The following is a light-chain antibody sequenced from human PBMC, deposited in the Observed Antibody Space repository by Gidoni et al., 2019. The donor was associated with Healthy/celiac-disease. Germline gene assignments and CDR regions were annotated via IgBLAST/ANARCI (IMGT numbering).Light chain of an antibody. CDR1: SSDVGGYKY. CDR3: SSYAGTNNLV. CDR2: EVF. V-gene: IGLV2-8*01. Sequence: HSALTPPPSASGSTGQSVTISCTGTSSDVGGYKYVSWYQQHPGKAPKLMMYEVFKRPSGVPDRFSGSKSGNTASLTVSGLQAEDEADYYCSSYAGTNNLVFGGGTKLTVL. J-gene: IGLJ2*01.